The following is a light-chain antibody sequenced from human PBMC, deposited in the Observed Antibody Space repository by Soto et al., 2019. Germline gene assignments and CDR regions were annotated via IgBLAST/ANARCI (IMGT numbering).Light chain of an antibody. CDR2: EVS. J-gene: IGLJ3*02. Sequence: QPVLTQPPSASGSPGQSVTISCTGTSSDVGGYNYVSWYQQHPDKAPKLMIYEVSKRPSGVPDRFSGSKSGNTASLTVSGLQAEYEADYYCSSYAGSKNSVFGGGTKLTVL. CDR1: SSDVGGYNY. V-gene: IGLV2-8*01. CDR3: SSYAGSKNSV.